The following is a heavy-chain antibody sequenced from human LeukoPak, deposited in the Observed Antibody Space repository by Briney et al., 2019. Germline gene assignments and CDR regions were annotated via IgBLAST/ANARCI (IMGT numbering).Heavy chain of an antibody. CDR3: ARSRVWSDYWGYFDY. CDR1: GGSIIGYY. Sequence: PSETLSLTCTVSGGSIIGYYWNWIRQPPGKGLDWIGYIYHSGSTNYNPSPKSRVTISVDTSKTQISLKLRAVTAADTAVCYCARSRVWSDYWGYFDYWDQGTLVTVSS. J-gene: IGHJ4*02. V-gene: IGHV4-59*01. D-gene: IGHD3-3*01. CDR2: IYHSGST.